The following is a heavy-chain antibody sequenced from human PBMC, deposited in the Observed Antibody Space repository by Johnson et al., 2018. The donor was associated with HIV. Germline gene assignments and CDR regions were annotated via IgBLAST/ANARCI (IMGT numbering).Heavy chain of an antibody. CDR1: GFTFSSYD. Sequence: VQLVESGGGVVQPGRSLRLSCAVSGFTFSSYDMHWVRQVPGKGLEWVSGISWNSGSIGYADSVKGRFTISRDNAKNSLYLQMNSLRAEDTALYYCAKDHPISVWGQGTMVTVSS. CDR2: ISWNSGSI. J-gene: IGHJ3*01. CDR3: AKDHPISV. V-gene: IGHV3-9*01.